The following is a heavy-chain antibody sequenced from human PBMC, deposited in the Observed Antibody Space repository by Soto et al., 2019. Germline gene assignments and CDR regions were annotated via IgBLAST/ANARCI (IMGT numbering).Heavy chain of an antibody. CDR2: ISGSGDST. J-gene: IGHJ4*02. CDR3: AKSIVPAASYYFDY. CDR1: GFTFSNYA. D-gene: IGHD2-2*01. V-gene: IGHV3-23*01. Sequence: GGSLRLSCAASGFTFSNYAISWVRQAPGEGLEWVSGISGSGDSTDYADSVKGRFTISRDNSKNTLYLQMNSLRAEDTAVYYCAKSIVPAASYYFDYWGQGTLVTVSS.